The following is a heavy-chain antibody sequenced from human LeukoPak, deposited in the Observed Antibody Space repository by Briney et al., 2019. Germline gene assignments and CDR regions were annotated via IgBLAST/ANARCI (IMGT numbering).Heavy chain of an antibody. CDR1: GFTFSSYW. V-gene: IGHV3-7*01. CDR2: IKTGGSQI. CDR3: ARDLNWETY. Sequence: GGSLRLSCVVSGFTFSSYWMTWVRQAPGKGLEWVANIKTGGSQIYYLDSVKGRFTISRDNARNSLYLQMNSLRAEDTAVYYCARDLNWETYWGQGTLVSVSS. D-gene: IGHD7-27*01. J-gene: IGHJ4*02.